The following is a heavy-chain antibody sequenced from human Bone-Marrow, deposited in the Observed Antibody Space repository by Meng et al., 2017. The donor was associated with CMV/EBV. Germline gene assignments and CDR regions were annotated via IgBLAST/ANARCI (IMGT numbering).Heavy chain of an antibody. V-gene: IGHV1-46*01. D-gene: IGHD3-3*01. CDR3: ARDYYDFWSGYSSLLMDV. J-gene: IGHJ6*02. Sequence: ASVKVSCKTSGYTFTSYSMHWVRQAPGQGLEWMGIINPSGGSTNYAQKFQGRVTMTRDTSTSTVYMELSSLRSEDTAVYYCARDYYDFWSGYSSLLMDVWGQETTVTVSS. CDR2: INPSGGST. CDR1: GYTFTSYS.